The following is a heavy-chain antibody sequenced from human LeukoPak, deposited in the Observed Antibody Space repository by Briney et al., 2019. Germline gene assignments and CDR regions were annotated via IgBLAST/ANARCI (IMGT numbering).Heavy chain of an antibody. CDR2: IYTSGSA. V-gene: IGHV4-4*07. J-gene: IGHJ3*02. D-gene: IGHD5-24*01. CDR1: GGSISSYY. Sequence: PSETLSLTCTVSGGSISSYYWSWIRQPAGKGLEWIGRIYTSGSANYNPSLKSRVTMSVDTSKNQFSLKLSSVTAADTAVYYCARGRDGYNYAAFDIWGQGTMVTVSS. CDR3: ARGRDGYNYAAFDI.